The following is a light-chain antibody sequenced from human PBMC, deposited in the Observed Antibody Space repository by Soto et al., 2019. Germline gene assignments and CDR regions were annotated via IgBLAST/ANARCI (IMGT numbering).Light chain of an antibody. CDR3: SSYAGSSNV. J-gene: IGLJ1*01. CDR2: EVN. V-gene: IGLV2-8*01. Sequence: QSALTQPPSASGSPGQSVAISCTGTSSDVGGYNYVSWYQQHPGKAPKLMIYEVNKRPSGVPDRFSGSKSGNTASLTVSGLQAEDEADDYCSSYAGSSNVFGTGTKVTVL. CDR1: SSDVGGYNY.